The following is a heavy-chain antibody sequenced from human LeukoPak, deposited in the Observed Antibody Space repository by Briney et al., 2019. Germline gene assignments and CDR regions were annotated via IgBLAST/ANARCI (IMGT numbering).Heavy chain of an antibody. CDR3: AKAPPYSSSWYCLDY. CDR2: ISYDGSNK. CDR1: GFTFSSYG. J-gene: IGHJ4*02. Sequence: AGGSLRLSCAASGFTFSSYGMHWVRQAPGKGLEWVAVISYDGSNKYYADSVKGRFTISRDNSKNTLYLQMNSLRAEDTAVYYCAKAPPYSSSWYCLDYWGQGTLVTVSS. V-gene: IGHV3-30*18. D-gene: IGHD6-13*01.